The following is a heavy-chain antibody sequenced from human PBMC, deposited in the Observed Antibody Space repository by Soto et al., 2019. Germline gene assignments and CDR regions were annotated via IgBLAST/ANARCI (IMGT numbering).Heavy chain of an antibody. CDR2: IKQDGSEK. Sequence: GGSLRLSCAASGFTFSSYWMSWVRQAPGKGLEWVANIKQDGSEKYYVDSVKGRFTISRDNAKNSLYLQMNSLRAEDTAVYYCARVGYCSSTSCYADYYYYYYMDVWGKGTTVTVSS. CDR3: ARVGYCSSTSCYADYYYYYYMDV. D-gene: IGHD2-2*01. V-gene: IGHV3-7*01. J-gene: IGHJ6*03. CDR1: GFTFSSYW.